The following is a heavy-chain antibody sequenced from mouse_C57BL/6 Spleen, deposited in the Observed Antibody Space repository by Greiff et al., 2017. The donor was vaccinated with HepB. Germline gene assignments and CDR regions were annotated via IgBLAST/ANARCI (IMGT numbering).Heavy chain of an antibody. CDR3: TRDSIYDYDGYYFDY. D-gene: IGHD2-4*01. CDR1: GFTFSSYA. V-gene: IGHV5-9-1*02. J-gene: IGHJ2*01. CDR2: ISSGGDYI. Sequence: EVKLMESGEGLVKPGGSLKLSCAASGFTFSSYAMSWVRQTPEKRLEWVAYISSGGDYIYYADTVKGRFTISRDNARNTLYLQMSSLKSEDTAMYYCTRDSIYDYDGYYFDYWGQGTTLTVSS.